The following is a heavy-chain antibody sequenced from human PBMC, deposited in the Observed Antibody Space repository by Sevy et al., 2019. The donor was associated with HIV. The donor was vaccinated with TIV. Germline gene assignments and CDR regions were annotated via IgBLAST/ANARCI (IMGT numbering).Heavy chain of an antibody. D-gene: IGHD1-26*01. CDR3: ARGNSDSFDY. CDR1: GFSFSNYW. CDR2: IKQDESEK. V-gene: IGHV3-7*04. Sequence: GESLKISCAASGFSFSNYWMHWVRQAPGKGLEWVANIKQDESEKYYVASVQGRFTISRDNVKNSLYLQMNSLRPEDTAVYYCARGNSDSFDYWGQGTLVTVSS. J-gene: IGHJ4*02.